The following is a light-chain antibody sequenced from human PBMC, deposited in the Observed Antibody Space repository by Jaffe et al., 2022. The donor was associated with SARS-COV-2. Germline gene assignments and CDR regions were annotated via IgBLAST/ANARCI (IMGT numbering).Light chain of an antibody. CDR1: QSVSSH. CDR2: GTS. V-gene: IGKV1-39*01. Sequence: DIQMTQSPSSLSASVGDRVTITCRASQSVSSHLNWYQQKSGKAPKLLIYGTSSLQSGVPSRFSGSGSGTDFTLTINSLQPDDFATYYCQESYSVPQTFGQGTKVEIK. J-gene: IGKJ1*01. CDR3: QESYSVPQT.